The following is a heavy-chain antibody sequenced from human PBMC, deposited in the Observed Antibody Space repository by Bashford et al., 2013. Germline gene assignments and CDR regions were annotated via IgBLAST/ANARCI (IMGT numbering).Heavy chain of an antibody. Sequence: VASVKVSCQTSGYIFTNFGITWVRQAPGQGLEWMGWISGYNLNTNYAQKFQGRVTMTTVVSTGTAYMELRSLRSDDTAVYYCARLEAYTSSWSSYFDYWGPGNPGHRLL. CDR3: ARLEAYTSSWSSYFDY. V-gene: IGHV1-18*01. J-gene: IGHJ4*02. CDR2: ISGYNLNT. D-gene: IGHD6-13*01. CDR1: GYIFTNFG.